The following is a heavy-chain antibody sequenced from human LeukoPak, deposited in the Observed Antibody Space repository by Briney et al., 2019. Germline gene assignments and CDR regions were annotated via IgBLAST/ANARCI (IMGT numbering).Heavy chain of an antibody. CDR3: ARGPYYSDSVTYSFDY. J-gene: IGHJ4*02. V-gene: IGHV4-59*01. CDR1: GGSISSYY. CDR2: IYYSGST. Sequence: KTSETLSLTCTVSGGSISSYYWSWIRQPPGKGLEWIGYIYYSGSTNYNPSLKSRVTISVDTSKNQFSLKLSPVTAADTAVYYCARGPYYSDSVTYSFDYWGQGALVTVSS. D-gene: IGHD3-22*01.